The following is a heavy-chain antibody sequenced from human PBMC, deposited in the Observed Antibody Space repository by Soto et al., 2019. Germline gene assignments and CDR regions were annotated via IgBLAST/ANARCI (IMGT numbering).Heavy chain of an antibody. J-gene: IGHJ3*02. CDR3: TSHLGELSSPRAFDI. V-gene: IGHV3-73*01. Sequence: PGGSLRLSCAASGFTVSGSAVHWVRQASGKGLEWVGRIRSKTNSYATAYAASVKGRFTISRDDSKNTAYLQMNSLKTEDTAVYYCTSHLGELSSPRAFDIWGQGTMVTVSS. CDR2: IRSKTNSYAT. D-gene: IGHD3-16*02. CDR1: GFTVSGSA.